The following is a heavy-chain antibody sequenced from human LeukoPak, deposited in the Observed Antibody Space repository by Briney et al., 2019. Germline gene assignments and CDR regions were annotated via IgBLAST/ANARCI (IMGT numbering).Heavy chain of an antibody. D-gene: IGHD5-18*01. CDR1: GFTFSSYS. CDR2: ISSSSSYI. Sequence: PGGSLRLSCAASGFTFSSYSMNWVRQAPGKGLEWVSSISSSSSYIYYADSVKGRFTISRDNAKNSLYLQMNSLRAEDTAVYYCARVDTAMVTFDYWGQGTLATVSS. CDR3: ARVDTAMVTFDY. J-gene: IGHJ4*02. V-gene: IGHV3-21*01.